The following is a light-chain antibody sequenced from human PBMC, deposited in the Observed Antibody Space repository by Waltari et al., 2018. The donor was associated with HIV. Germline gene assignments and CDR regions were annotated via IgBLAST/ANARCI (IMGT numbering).Light chain of an antibody. Sequence: DIQMTQSPSTLSASVGDRVTITCRASQSISSWLAWYQQKPGKAPKLLIYKASSLESGVPSRFSGSGSGTEFTLTISSLQPDDFATYYCQHYNSYWTFGQGIKVEIK. CDR2: KAS. J-gene: IGKJ1*01. CDR3: QHYNSYWT. V-gene: IGKV1-5*03. CDR1: QSISSW.